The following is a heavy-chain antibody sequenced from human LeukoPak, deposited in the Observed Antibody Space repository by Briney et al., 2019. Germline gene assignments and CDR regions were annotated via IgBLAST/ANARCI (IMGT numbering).Heavy chain of an antibody. CDR1: GFTFSGYT. D-gene: IGHD6-13*01. V-gene: IGHV3-21*01. J-gene: IGHJ4*02. CDR3: TGTHSSWYALYYFHY. CDR2: ITTGDGHI. Sequence: GGSLRLSGAASGFTFSGYTMNWVRQAPGKGRKWVSSITTGDGHISYADSAEGRFTISRDTAKNSLYLQMTSLSAEDTAVYYCTGTHSSWYALYYFHYWGQGTPVTVSS.